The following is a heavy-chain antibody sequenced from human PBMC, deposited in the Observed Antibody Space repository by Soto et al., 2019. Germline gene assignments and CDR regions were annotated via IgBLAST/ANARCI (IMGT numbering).Heavy chain of an antibody. Sequence: SVKVSCKASGGTFSSYAISWVRQAPGQGLEWMGGIIPIFGTANYAQKFQGRVTITADKSTRTAYMELSSLRSEDTAVYYCATFLVAGTRGFDYWGQGTLVTVSS. D-gene: IGHD6-19*01. V-gene: IGHV1-69*06. CDR2: IIPIFGTA. J-gene: IGHJ4*02. CDR3: ATFLVAGTRGFDY. CDR1: GGTFSSYA.